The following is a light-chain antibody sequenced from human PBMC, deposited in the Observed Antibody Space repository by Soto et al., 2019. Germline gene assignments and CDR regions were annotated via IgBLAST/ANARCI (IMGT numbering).Light chain of an antibody. CDR2: GAS. Sequence: EIVLTQSPGKLSLSPCDGASLSCRTSQAISGNYLAWYQHKPGQAPRLLMYGASSRATGIPDRFSGSGSGTDFTLTISRLEPEDFAVYYCQQYGSSPPITFGQGTRLEI. V-gene: IGKV3-20*01. CDR3: QQYGSSPPIT. J-gene: IGKJ5*01. CDR1: QAISGNY.